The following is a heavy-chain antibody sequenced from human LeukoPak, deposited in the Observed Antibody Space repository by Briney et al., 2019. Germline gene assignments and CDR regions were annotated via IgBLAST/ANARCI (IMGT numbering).Heavy chain of an antibody. J-gene: IGHJ4*02. D-gene: IGHD5-18*01. CDR1: GGSISSYY. V-gene: IGHV4-59*01. CDR3: ARDTAMVFDY. Sequence: PSETLSLTCTVSGGSISSYYWSWIRQPPGKGLEWIGYIYYSGSTNYNPSLKSRVTISVDTSKNQFSLKLSSVTDADTAVYYCARDTAMVFDYCGQGTLVTVSS. CDR2: IYYSGST.